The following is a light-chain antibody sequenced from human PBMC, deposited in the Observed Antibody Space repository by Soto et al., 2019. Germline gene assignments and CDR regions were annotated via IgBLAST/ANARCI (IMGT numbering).Light chain of an antibody. V-gene: IGKV3-11*01. J-gene: IGKJ1*01. CDR2: DAS. CDR3: QQYYTTPWT. Sequence: EIVLTQSPATLSLSPGERATLPCRASQSVSSYLAWYQQKPGQAPRLLIYDASNRATGIPARFSGSGSGTDFTLTISSLEPEDFAVYYCQQYYTTPWTFGQGTKVEIK. CDR1: QSVSSY.